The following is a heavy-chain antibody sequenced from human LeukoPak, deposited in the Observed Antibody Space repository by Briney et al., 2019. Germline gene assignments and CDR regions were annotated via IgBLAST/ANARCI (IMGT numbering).Heavy chain of an antibody. CDR3: ARDWWSSSNPEYPHY. CDR2: IYYSGST. D-gene: IGHD6-13*01. CDR1: GGSISSSSYY. V-gene: IGHV4-39*02. J-gene: IGHJ4*02. Sequence: SETLSLTCTVSGGSISSSSYYWGWIRQPPGKGLEWIGSIYYSGSTYYNPSLKSRVTIFVDTSKNQLSLKLSSVTAADTAVYYCARDWWSSSNPEYPHYWGQGTLVTVSS.